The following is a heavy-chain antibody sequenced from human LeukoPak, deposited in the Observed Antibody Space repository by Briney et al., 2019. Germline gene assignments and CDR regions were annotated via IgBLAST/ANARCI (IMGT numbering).Heavy chain of an antibody. CDR1: GFSFISYA. CDR3: ARDFPTKSFLSCSACVY. Sequence: GGSLRLSCAAPGFSFISYARSWVPQAPGKGLEWVSTISGKGDNTYYADSVKGHFTISRDNSKSTLYLQMNTLRAEDTAVYYCARDFPTKSFLSCSACVYWGQGTLVTVSS. J-gene: IGHJ4*02. D-gene: IGHD6-19*01. CDR2: ISGKGDNT. V-gene: IGHV3-23*01.